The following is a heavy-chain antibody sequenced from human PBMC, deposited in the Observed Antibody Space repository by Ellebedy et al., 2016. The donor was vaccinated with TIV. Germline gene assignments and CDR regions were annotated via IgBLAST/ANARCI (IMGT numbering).Heavy chain of an antibody. D-gene: IGHD5-24*01. Sequence: GESLKISCEASESTFSSYGMSCVRQAPGKGLEWVSSISTTDGTHYADSVKGRFTISRDNPKNTLYLQMNSLRVEDTAVYYCATQLWNTEFWGQGTLVIVSS. CDR1: ESTFSSYG. J-gene: IGHJ4*02. V-gene: IGHV3-23*01. CDR3: ATQLWNTEF. CDR2: ISTTDGT.